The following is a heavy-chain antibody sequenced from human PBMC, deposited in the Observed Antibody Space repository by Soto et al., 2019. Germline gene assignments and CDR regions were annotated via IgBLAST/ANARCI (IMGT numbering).Heavy chain of an antibody. D-gene: IGHD1-26*01. J-gene: IGHJ5*02. CDR3: ARRVGATRLGGPDWFDP. Sequence: QLQLQESGPGLVKPSETLSLTCTVSGGSISSSSYYWGWIRQPPGKGLEWIGSIYYSGSTYYNPSLKSRVTISVDTSKNQFSLKLSSVTAADTAVYYCARRVGATRLGGPDWFDPWGQGTLVTVSS. CDR2: IYYSGST. CDR1: GGSISSSSYY. V-gene: IGHV4-39*01.